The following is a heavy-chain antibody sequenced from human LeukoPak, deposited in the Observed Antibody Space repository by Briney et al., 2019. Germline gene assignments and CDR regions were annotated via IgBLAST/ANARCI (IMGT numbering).Heavy chain of an antibody. CDR1: GGSINSDY. Sequence: SETLSLTCSVSGGSINSDYWNWIRQHPGKGLEWIGYIYYSGSTYYNPSLKSRVTISVDTSKNQFSLKLSSVTAADTAVYYCARLTQSDDALDIWGQGTMVTVSS. CDR3: ARLTQSDDALDI. V-gene: IGHV4-31*03. CDR2: IYYSGST. J-gene: IGHJ3*02.